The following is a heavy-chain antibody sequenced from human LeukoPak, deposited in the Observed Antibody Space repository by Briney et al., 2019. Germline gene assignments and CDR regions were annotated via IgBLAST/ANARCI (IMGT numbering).Heavy chain of an antibody. CDR1: GYTFTGYY. CDR2: INPNSGGT. CDR3: AREGEGFYDSSGKGGAFDI. V-gene: IGHV1-2*02. Sequence: ASVKVSCKASGYTFTGYYMHWVRQAPGQGLEWMGWINPNSGGTNYAQKFQGRVTMTRDTSISTAYMELSRLRSDDTAVYYCAREGEGFYDSSGKGGAFDIWGQGTMVTVSS. D-gene: IGHD3-22*01. J-gene: IGHJ3*02.